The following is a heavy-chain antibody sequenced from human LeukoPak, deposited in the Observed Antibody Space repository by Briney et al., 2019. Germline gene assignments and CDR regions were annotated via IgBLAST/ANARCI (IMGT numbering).Heavy chain of an antibody. V-gene: IGHV1-69*04. CDR2: IIPILGIA. J-gene: IGHJ6*02. Sequence: SVKVSCKASGGTFSSYAISWVRQAPGQGLEWMGRIIPILGIANYAQKFQGRVTITADKSTSTAYMELSSLRSEDTAVYHCARDRVATSQYHYGMDVWGQGTTVTVSS. D-gene: IGHD5-12*01. CDR3: ARDRVATSQYHYGMDV. CDR1: GGTFSSYA.